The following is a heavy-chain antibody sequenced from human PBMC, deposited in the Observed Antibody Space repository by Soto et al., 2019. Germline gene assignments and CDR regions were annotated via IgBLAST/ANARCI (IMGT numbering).Heavy chain of an antibody. V-gene: IGHV4-4*07. Sequence: SETLSLTCTVSTASVNSYYWSWIRQPAGKGLEWIGRLYANENTDYNPSLRSRVTISVDTKRQFSLKLSSVTAADTAVYYCARDHPNWHFDLWGRGTPVTVSS. CDR1: TASVNSYY. J-gene: IGHJ2*01. CDR2: LYANENT. CDR3: ARDHPNWHFDL.